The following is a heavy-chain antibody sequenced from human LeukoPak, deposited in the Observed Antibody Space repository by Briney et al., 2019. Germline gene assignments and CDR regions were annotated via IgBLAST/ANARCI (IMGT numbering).Heavy chain of an antibody. J-gene: IGHJ4*02. CDR2: ISGSGGST. D-gene: IGHD4-17*01. CDR3: AKGDGDYKLDYFDY. Sequence: QPGGSLRLSCAASGFTFSSYAMSWVRQAPGKGLEWVSVISGSGGSTYYADSVKGRFTISRDNSKNTLYLQMNSLRDEDTAVYYCAKGDGDYKLDYFDYWGQGTLVTVSS. CDR1: GFTFSSYA. V-gene: IGHV3-23*01.